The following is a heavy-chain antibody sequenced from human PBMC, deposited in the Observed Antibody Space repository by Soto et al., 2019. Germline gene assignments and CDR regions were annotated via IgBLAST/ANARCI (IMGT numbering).Heavy chain of an antibody. Sequence: EVQLAESGGGMVQPGGPLRLSCVASGFTFSSYDWHWVRQAPGKGLEYVSSISSNGGTTYYGNSVKGRFTISRDNSKNTLYLQMGSLRAEDMAVYYCVRRVSGNYDYWGQGTLVTVSS. J-gene: IGHJ4*02. D-gene: IGHD1-7*01. CDR1: GFTFSSYD. CDR2: ISSNGGTT. CDR3: VRRVSGNYDY. V-gene: IGHV3-64*01.